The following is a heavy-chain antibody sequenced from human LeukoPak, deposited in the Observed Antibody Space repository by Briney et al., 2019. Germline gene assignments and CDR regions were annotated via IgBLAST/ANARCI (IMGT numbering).Heavy chain of an antibody. Sequence: SVKVSCKASGDTFSSSAISWVRQAPGQGLEWMGKIILPLDITNYAQQFQGGVTITTDKSTDTVFLELSSLRSQDTAVYYCARSSVTGRFDFWGQGTLVTVSS. V-gene: IGHV1-69*04. J-gene: IGHJ4*02. CDR1: GDTFSSSA. CDR3: ARSSVTGRFDF. CDR2: IILPLDIT. D-gene: IGHD6-19*01.